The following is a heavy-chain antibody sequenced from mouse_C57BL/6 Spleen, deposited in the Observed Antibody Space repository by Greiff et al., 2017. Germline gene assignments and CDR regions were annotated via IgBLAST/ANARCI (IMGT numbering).Heavy chain of an antibody. CDR1: GYAFSSSW. J-gene: IGHJ2*01. V-gene: IGHV1-80*01. D-gene: IGHD1-1*01. Sequence: VQLQQSGAELVKPGASVKISCKASGYAFSSSWMNWVKQRPGQGLEWIGQIYPGDGDTNYNGKFKGTATLTADTSSSTAYMQLSSLTSEDSAVYFCARGDGSSLYYFDYWGQGTTLTVSS. CDR3: ARGDGSSLYYFDY. CDR2: IYPGDGDT.